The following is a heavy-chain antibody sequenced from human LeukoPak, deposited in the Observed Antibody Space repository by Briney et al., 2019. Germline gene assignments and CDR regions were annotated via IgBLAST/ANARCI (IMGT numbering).Heavy chain of an antibody. D-gene: IGHD3-10*01. Sequence: SETLSLTCTVSGGSISSYYWNWIRQPPGKGLEWIGNIYYSGSTNYNPSLKSRVTISVDMSKNQFSLRLSSVTAADTAVYYCARHRGVGALTWGQGTLVTVSS. CDR3: ARHRGVGALT. CDR1: GGSISSYY. J-gene: IGHJ5*02. CDR2: IYYSGST. V-gene: IGHV4-59*08.